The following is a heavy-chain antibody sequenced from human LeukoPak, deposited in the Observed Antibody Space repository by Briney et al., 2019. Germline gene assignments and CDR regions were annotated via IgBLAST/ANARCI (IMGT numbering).Heavy chain of an antibody. D-gene: IGHD3-10*01. V-gene: IGHV1-46*01. CDR1: GYTFTSYY. J-gene: IGHJ4*02. Sequence: ASVKVSCKASGYTFTSYYMHWVRQAPGQGLEWMGIINPSGGSTSYVQKFQGRVTMTRDTSTSTVYMELSSLRSEDTAVYYCARAWNMVRGVITKYYFDYWGQGTLVTVSS. CDR3: ARAWNMVRGVITKYYFDY. CDR2: INPSGGST.